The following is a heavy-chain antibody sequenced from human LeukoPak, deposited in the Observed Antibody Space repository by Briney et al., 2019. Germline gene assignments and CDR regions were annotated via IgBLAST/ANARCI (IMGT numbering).Heavy chain of an antibody. Sequence: SETLSLTCAVSGGSISSGGYSWSWIRQPPGKGLEWIGYIYHSGSTYYNPSLKSRVTISVDRSKNQFSLKLSSVTAADTAVYYYATRTVTEDFDYWGQGTLVTVSS. D-gene: IGHD4-17*01. CDR2: IYHSGST. V-gene: IGHV4-30-2*01. CDR1: GGSISSGGYS. J-gene: IGHJ4*02. CDR3: ATRTVTEDFDY.